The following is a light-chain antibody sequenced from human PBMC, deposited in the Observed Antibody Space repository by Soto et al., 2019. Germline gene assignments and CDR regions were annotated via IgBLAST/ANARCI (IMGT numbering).Light chain of an antibody. CDR2: TAS. J-gene: IGKJ1*01. CDR1: QDISNW. Sequence: DIQMTQSPSSVSASVGDSVTITCRASQDISNWLAWYQQKPGQAPKLLIYTASSLQSGVPSRFSGSGYGTDCTLTISGLPPEDFAPYSCQQANSFPPWTFGQGTKVEIK. CDR3: QQANSFPPWT. V-gene: IGKV1-12*01.